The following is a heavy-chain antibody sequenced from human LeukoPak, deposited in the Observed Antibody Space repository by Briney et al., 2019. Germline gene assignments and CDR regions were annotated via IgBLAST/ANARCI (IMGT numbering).Heavy chain of an antibody. CDR1: GYTFTSYY. CDR2: INPSGGST. V-gene: IGHV1-46*01. J-gene: IGHJ4*02. CDR3: ARDQVAARPLLSALWASLDY. Sequence: ASVKVSCKASGYTFTSYYMHWVRQAPGQGLEWMGIINPSGGSTSYAQKFQGRVTMTRDMSTSTVYMELSSLRSEDTAVYYCARDQVAARPLLSALWASLDYWGQGTLVTVSS. D-gene: IGHD6-6*01.